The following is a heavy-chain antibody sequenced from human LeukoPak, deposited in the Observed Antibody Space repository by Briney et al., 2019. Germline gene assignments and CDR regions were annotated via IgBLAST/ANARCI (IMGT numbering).Heavy chain of an antibody. V-gene: IGHV3-30-3*01. CDR1: GFTFSSYA. D-gene: IGHD1-1*01. J-gene: IGHJ4*02. CDR3: ARDDNWDDGRGLDY. Sequence: GGSLRLSCAASGFTFSSYAMHWVRQAPGKGLEWVAVISYDGSNKYYADSVKGRFTISRDNSKNTLYLQMNSLRAEDTAVYYCARDDNWDDGRGLDYWGQGTLVTVSS. CDR2: ISYDGSNK.